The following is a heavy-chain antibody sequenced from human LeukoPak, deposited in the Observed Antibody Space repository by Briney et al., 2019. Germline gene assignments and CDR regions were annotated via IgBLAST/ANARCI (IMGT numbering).Heavy chain of an antibody. CDR3: ARVGADFHFDY. CDR1: GGSISSYF. D-gene: IGHD2-21*02. V-gene: IGHV4-59*01. J-gene: IGHJ4*02. CDR2: ISYSGST. Sequence: SETLSLTCTVSGGSISSYFWSWIRQPPGKGLEWIGYISYSGSTNYNPSLKSRVTISKDTSKNQFSLKLTSVTAADTAVYYCARVGADFHFDYWGQGTLVTVSS.